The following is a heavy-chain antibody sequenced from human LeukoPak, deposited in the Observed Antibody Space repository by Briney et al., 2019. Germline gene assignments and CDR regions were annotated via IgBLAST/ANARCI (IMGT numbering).Heavy chain of an antibody. CDR1: GFTFSSYA. CDR2: ISGSGGST. D-gene: IGHD4-17*01. CDR3: GNPPTVTTTRFDP. J-gene: IGHJ5*02. V-gene: IGHV3-23*01. Sequence: GGSLRLSCVASGFTFSSYAMSWVRQAPGKGLEWVSAISGSGGSTYYADSVKGRFTISRDNSKNTLYLQMNSLRAEDTAVYYFGNPPTVTTTRFDPWGEGTLVTVSS.